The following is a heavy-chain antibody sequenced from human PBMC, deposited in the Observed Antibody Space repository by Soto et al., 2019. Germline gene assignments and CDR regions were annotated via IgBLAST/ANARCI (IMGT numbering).Heavy chain of an antibody. D-gene: IGHD1-26*01. CDR3: ARRYGSAIDY. Sequence: PSETLSLTCAVSGGSISSGGYSWSWIRQPPGKGLEWIGYIYHSGRTYYNPSLKSRVTISVDTSKNQFSLKLSSVTAADTAVYYCARRYGSAIDYWGQGTLVTVSS. J-gene: IGHJ4*02. CDR1: GGSISSGGYS. CDR2: IYHSGRT. V-gene: IGHV4-30-2*01.